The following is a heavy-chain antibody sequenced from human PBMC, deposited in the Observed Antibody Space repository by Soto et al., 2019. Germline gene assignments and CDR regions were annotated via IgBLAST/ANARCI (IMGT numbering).Heavy chain of an antibody. Sequence: SETLSLTCTVSGGSISSGGYYWSWIRQHPGKGLEWIGYIYYSGSTYYNPSLKSRVTISVDTSKNQFSLKLSSVTAADTAVYYCARVTEGLNDYIWGSYPSIYYFDYWGQGTLVTSPQ. CDR3: ARVTEGLNDYIWGSYPSIYYFDY. J-gene: IGHJ4*02. V-gene: IGHV4-31*03. CDR1: GGSISSGGYY. D-gene: IGHD3-16*02. CDR2: IYYSGST.